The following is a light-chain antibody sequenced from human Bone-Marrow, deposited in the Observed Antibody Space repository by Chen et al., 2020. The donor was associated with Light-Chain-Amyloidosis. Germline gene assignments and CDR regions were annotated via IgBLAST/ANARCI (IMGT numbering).Light chain of an antibody. Sequence: ALRMTQSPSSLSASTGDRVTITCRASQGISSYLAWYQQKPGKAPKLLIYAASTLQSGVPSRFSGSGSGTDFTLTISCLQSEDFATYYCQQYYSYPLFGQGTKVEIK. V-gene: IGKV1-8*01. CDR1: QGISSY. CDR3: QQYYSYPL. CDR2: AAS. J-gene: IGKJ1*01.